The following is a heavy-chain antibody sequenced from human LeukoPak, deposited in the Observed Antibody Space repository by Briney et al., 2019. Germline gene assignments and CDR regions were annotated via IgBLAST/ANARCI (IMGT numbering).Heavy chain of an antibody. Sequence: PSETLSLTCTVSGGSIGSSNYYWVWIRQPPGKGLEWIGAIYHNGSAYYTPSLKSRAIISVDTSNNQFSLMLSSVTAADTAVYYCARGGGGMAVNDYWGQGSLVTVSS. CDR1: GGSIGSSNYY. D-gene: IGHD3-16*01. CDR3: ARGGGGMAVNDY. CDR2: IYHNGSA. J-gene: IGHJ4*02. V-gene: IGHV4-39*07.